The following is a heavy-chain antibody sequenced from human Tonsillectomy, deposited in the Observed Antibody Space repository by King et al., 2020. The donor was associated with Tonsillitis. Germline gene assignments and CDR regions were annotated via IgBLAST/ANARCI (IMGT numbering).Heavy chain of an antibody. D-gene: IGHD2-2*01. CDR2: INHSGST. V-gene: IGHV4-34*01. CDR1: GGSFSGYY. Sequence: VQLQQWGAGLLKPSETLSLTCAVYGGSFSGYYWSWIRQPPGKGLEWIGEINHSGSTNYNPSLKSRVTISVDTSKNQFSLKLSSVTAADTAVYCCARGGGRKYCSSTSCYLDYWGQGTLVTVSS. CDR3: ARGGGRKYCSSTSCYLDY. J-gene: IGHJ4*02.